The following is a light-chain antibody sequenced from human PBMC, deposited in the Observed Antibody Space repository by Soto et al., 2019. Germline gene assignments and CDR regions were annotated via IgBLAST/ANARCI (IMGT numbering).Light chain of an antibody. CDR2: WAS. CDR3: QQYYSPPLT. Sequence: DIVMTQSPDSLAVSLGERATINCKSSQSVLYRSNSKNYLAWYQQKPGQPPRLLIYWASTPESGVPDRFSGSGSGTDFTLTISSLQAEDVAVYYCQQYYSPPLTFGGGTKVEIK. CDR1: QSVLYRSNSKNY. V-gene: IGKV4-1*01. J-gene: IGKJ4*01.